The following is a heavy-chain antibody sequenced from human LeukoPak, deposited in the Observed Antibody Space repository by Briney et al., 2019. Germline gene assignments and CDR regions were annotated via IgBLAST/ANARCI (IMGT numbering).Heavy chain of an antibody. CDR2: ISAYNGNT. CDR3: ARAITMVRGAP. J-gene: IGHJ5*02. Sequence: EASVKVPCKASGYTFTSYGISWVRQAPGQGLEWMGWISAYNGNTNYAQKLQGRVTTTTDTSTSTAYMELRSLRSDDTAVYYCARAITMVRGAPWGQGTLVTVSS. D-gene: IGHD3-10*01. V-gene: IGHV1-18*04. CDR1: GYTFTSYG.